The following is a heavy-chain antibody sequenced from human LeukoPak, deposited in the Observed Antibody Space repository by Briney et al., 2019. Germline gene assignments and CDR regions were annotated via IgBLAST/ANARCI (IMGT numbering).Heavy chain of an antibody. D-gene: IGHD2-2*01. V-gene: IGHV1-2*02. J-gene: IGHJ5*02. CDR2: INPNSGGT. CDR1: GYTFTGYY. Sequence: ASVKVSCKASGYTFTGYYMHWVRQAPGQGLEWMGCINPNSGGTNYAQKFQGRVTMTRDTSISTAYMELSRLRSDDTAVYYCAREQRDCSSTSCYIALDPWGQGTLVTVSS. CDR3: AREQRDCSSTSCYIALDP.